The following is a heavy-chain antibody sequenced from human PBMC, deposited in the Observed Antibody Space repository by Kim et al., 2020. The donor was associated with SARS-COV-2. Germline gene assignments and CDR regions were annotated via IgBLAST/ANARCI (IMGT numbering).Heavy chain of an antibody. J-gene: IGHJ4*02. Sequence: YPGSVKGRFTISRENAKNSLYLQMNSLRAGDTAVYYCARDYSSSWYYFDYWGQGTLVTVSS. V-gene: IGHV3-13*01. D-gene: IGHD6-13*01. CDR3: ARDYSSSWYYFDY.